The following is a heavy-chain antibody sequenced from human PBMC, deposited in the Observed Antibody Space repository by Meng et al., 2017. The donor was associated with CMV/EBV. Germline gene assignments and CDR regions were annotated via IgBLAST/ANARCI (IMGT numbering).Heavy chain of an antibody. CDR2: INPNSGGT. J-gene: IGHJ4*02. Sequence: ASVKVSCKASGYTFTGYYMHWVRQAPGQGLEWMGWINPNSGGTNYAQKFQGRVTMTRDTSISTAYMELSRLRSDDTAVYYCARDLDGGANGPEDYWGQGTPVTVSS. CDR1: GYTFTGYY. D-gene: IGHD3-16*01. CDR3: ARDLDGGANGPEDY. V-gene: IGHV1-2*02.